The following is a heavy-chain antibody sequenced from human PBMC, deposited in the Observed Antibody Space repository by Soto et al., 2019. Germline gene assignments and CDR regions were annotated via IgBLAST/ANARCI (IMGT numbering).Heavy chain of an antibody. CDR1: GGSISGYY. V-gene: IGHV4-4*07. D-gene: IGHD3-22*01. CDR2: IYSSGIT. J-gene: IGHJ4*02. CDR3: ARLYDSSGYYELEY. Sequence: PSETLSLTCTVSGGSISGYYWTWIRQPAGKGLEWIGRIYSSGITNYNPSLRSRVTMSVDTSRNQLSLRLTSVTAADTAVYFCARLYDSSGYYELEYWGQGVLVTVSS.